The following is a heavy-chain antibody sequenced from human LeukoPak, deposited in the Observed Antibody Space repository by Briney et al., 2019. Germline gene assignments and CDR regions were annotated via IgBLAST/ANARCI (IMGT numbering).Heavy chain of an antibody. V-gene: IGHV4-30-2*01. CDR3: ARERIVETTTIIDY. CDR2: IYHSGST. D-gene: IGHD1-26*01. Sequence: SETLSLTCTVSGVSISIGDYYWSWIRQPPGKGLEWIGYIYHSGSTYYNPSLKSRVTISVDRSKNQFSLKLSSVTAADTAVYYCARERIVETTTIIDYWGQGTLVTVSS. CDR1: GVSISIGDYY. J-gene: IGHJ4*02.